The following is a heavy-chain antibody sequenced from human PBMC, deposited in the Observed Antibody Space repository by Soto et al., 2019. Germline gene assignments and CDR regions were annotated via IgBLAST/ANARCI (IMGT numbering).Heavy chain of an antibody. V-gene: IGHV4-59*01. CDR1: SGSLSNYY. Sequence: SETLSLTCSVSSGSLSNYYWTWIRQSPGKGLEWIGEIYHTGSTKYNPSLKSRVAISVDMSKNQFSLTLNSVTPADTAVYYCARGGRGSGLYFLYYFDLWGQGTLVTVSS. CDR3: ARGGRGSGLYFLYYFDL. D-gene: IGHD6-19*01. J-gene: IGHJ4*02. CDR2: IYHTGST.